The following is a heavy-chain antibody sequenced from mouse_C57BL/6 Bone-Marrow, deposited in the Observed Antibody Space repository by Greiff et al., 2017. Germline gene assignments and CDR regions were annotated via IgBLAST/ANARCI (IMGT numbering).Heavy chain of an antibody. V-gene: IGHV1-78*01. CDR3: ARGCDYGNAMGY. Sequence: QVQLQQPDAELVKPGASVKISCKVSGYTFTDHTIHWMKQRPEQGLEWIGYIYPRDGSTKYNQKFKGKDPLNADKSSSTAYMQLNSLTSEDSAVYCCARGCDYGNAMGYWGQGTSVTVSS. J-gene: IGHJ4*01. CDR2: IYPRDGST. CDR1: GYTFTDHT. D-gene: IGHD2-13*01.